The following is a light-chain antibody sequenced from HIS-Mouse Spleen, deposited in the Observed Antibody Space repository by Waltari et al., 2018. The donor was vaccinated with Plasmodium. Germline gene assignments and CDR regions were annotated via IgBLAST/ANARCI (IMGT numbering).Light chain of an antibody. CDR2: DVS. V-gene: IGLV2-11*01. CDR1: SSDVGGYNY. Sequence: LTQPRPVSGSPGQSVTISCTGTSSDVGGYNYVSWYQQHPGKAPKLMIYDVSKRPSGVPDRFSGSKSGNTASLTISGLQAEDEADYYCCSYAGSYTWVFGGGNKLTVL. CDR3: CSYAGSYTWV. J-gene: IGLJ3*02.